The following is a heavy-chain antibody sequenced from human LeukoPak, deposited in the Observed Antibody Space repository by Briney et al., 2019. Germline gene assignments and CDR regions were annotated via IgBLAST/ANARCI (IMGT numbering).Heavy chain of an antibody. D-gene: IGHD4-17*01. CDR1: GGTFSSYA. V-gene: IGHV1-69*05. CDR3: ARDPGLWDYGDRRGAFDI. Sequence: GASVKVSCKASGGTFSSYAISWVRQAPGQGLEWMGGIIPIFGTANYAQKFQGRVTITTDESTSTVYMELSSLRSEDTAVYYCARDPGLWDYGDRRGAFDIWGQGTMVTVSS. J-gene: IGHJ3*02. CDR2: IIPIFGTA.